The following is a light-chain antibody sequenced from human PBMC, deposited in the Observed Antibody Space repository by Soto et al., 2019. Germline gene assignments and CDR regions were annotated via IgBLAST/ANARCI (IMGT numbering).Light chain of an antibody. Sequence: QSALTQPASVSGSPGQSITISCTGTSSDVGSYNLVSWYQQHPRKAPKLMIHEVSKRHSGVSNRVSGSKCGNTASLTISGIQAEDEADYYCCSYAGSSTPVIFGTGTKLTVL. CDR2: EVS. CDR3: CSYAGSSTPVI. V-gene: IGLV2-23*02. CDR1: SSDVGSYNL. J-gene: IGLJ1*01.